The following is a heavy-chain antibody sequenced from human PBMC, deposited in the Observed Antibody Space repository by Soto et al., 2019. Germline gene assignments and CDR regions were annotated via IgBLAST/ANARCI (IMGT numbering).Heavy chain of an antibody. CDR1: GASLSDNY. V-gene: IGHV4-34*01. Sequence: SEPLSLTCAVSGASLSDNYCNWLRQPPGKGLEWIGEINHSGNTNYNPSLRSRVTISIDTSKNQLSLNLRSVSAADTAVYYGARDRGEFDAWGQGTPVTVAS. J-gene: IGHJ5*01. CDR2: INHSGNT. CDR3: ARDRGEFDA. D-gene: IGHD2-21*01.